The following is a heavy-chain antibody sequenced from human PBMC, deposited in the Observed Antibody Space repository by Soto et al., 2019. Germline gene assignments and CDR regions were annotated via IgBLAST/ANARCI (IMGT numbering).Heavy chain of an antibody. D-gene: IGHD6-19*01. CDR1: GFSLSTSGVG. V-gene: IGHV2-5*02. Sequence: SGPTLVKPTQTLTLTCTFSGFSLSTSGVGVGWIRQPPGKALEWLALIYWDDDKRYSPSLKSRLTITKDTSKNQVVLTMTNMDPVDTATYYCAQLKQWLVGNYFDYWGQGTLVTVSS. CDR2: IYWDDDK. CDR3: AQLKQWLVGNYFDY. J-gene: IGHJ4*02.